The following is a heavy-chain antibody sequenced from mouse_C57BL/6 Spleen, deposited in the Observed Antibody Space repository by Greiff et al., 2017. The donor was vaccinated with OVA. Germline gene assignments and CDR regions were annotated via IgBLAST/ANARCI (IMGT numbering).Heavy chain of an antibody. V-gene: IGHV1-81*01. CDR3: ARATTVVAGDDY. J-gene: IGHJ2*01. CDR2: IYPRSGNT. Sequence: VKLQESGAELARPGASVKLSCKASGYTFTSYGISWVKQRPGQGLEWIGEIYPRSGNTYYNEKFKGKATLTADKSSSTAYMELRSLTSEDSAVYFCARATTVVAGDDYWGQGTTLTVSS. D-gene: IGHD1-1*01. CDR1: GYTFTSYG.